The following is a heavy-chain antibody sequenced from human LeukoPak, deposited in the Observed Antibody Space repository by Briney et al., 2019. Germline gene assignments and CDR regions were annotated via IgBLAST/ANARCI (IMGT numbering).Heavy chain of an antibody. Sequence: GESLKISCKGSGYRVDNYWTGWVRQMPGKGLEWMGIVYPGDSDTRYSPSFEGEVTIYPEKCLSTAYLHWNSLQASDTAMYFCASITMLRGGSPYSDSWGQGTLVTVSS. J-gene: IGHJ4*02. V-gene: IGHV5-51*01. D-gene: IGHD3-10*01. CDR1: GYRVDNYW. CDR3: ASITMLRGGSPYSDS. CDR2: VYPGDSDT.